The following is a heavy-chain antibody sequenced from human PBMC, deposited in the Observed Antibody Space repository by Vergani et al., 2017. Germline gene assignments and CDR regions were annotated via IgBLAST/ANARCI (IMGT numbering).Heavy chain of an antibody. CDR1: GYPFTSYW. J-gene: IGHJ4*02. CDR3: VRLWGASCFGTSCYPDY. D-gene: IGHD2-2*01. V-gene: IGHV5-51*03. Sequence: EVQLVQSGGEVKKPGESLKISCKGSGYPFTSYWMAWVRQAPGKGLEWMGIIYPGDSDSRSTPYFQGKVTMSVANSIDTAYLSWRSLKAADTATYFCVRLWGASCFGTSCYPDYWGQGTLVRVSS. CDR2: IYPGDSDS.